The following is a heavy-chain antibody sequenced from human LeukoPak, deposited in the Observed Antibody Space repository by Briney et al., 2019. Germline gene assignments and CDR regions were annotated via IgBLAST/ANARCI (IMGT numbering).Heavy chain of an antibody. Sequence: GRSLRLSCAASGFTFSSYAMHWVRQAPGKGLEWVAVISYDGSNKYYADSVKGRFTISRDNSKNTLYLQMNSLRAEDTAVYYCARDPKFVVLRYFEFPDYWGQGTLVTVSS. CDR1: GFTFSSYA. D-gene: IGHD3-9*01. V-gene: IGHV3-30*04. J-gene: IGHJ4*02. CDR2: ISYDGSNK. CDR3: ARDPKFVVLRYFEFPDY.